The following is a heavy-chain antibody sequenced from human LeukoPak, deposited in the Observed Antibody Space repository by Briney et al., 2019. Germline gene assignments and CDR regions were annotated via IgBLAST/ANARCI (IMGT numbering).Heavy chain of an antibody. CDR3: AKAQGAWYYFDS. D-gene: IGHD6-13*01. CDR2: FTTGANYT. Sequence: GGSLRLSCAASGYTVSSFAMSWVRQAPGKGLEWVSVFTTGANYTYYADSVKGRFTMTRDNSKNTIFLQLNNVRADDTAVYFCAKAQGAWYYFDSWGQGTLVTVSS. V-gene: IGHV3-23*03. J-gene: IGHJ4*02. CDR1: GYTVSSFA.